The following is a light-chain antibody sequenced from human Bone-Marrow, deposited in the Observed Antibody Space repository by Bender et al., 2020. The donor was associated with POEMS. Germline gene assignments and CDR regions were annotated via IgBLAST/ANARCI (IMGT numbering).Light chain of an antibody. J-gene: IGLJ1*01. Sequence: QSALTQPASVSGSPGQSITISCTGTSSDVGSYNLVSWYQQHPGKAPKLMIYAVTKRPSGVSTRFSGSKSGNTASLTISGLQAEDEADYYCCSYADSSTLVLGTGTKVTVL. CDR1: SSDVGSYNL. V-gene: IGLV2-23*02. CDR2: AVT. CDR3: CSYADSSTLV.